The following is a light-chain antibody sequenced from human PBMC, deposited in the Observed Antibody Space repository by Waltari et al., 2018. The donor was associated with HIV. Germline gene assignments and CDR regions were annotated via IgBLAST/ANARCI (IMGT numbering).Light chain of an antibody. J-gene: IGLJ3*02. V-gene: IGLV1-47*01. CDR3: ATWDDSLSGPV. CDR2: RSN. CDR1: SSNIGSNY. Sequence: QSVLTQPPSASGTPGQRVAISCSGSSSNIGSNYVYWYQQLPGTAPKVLIYRSNQRPSGVPDRFSGSKSGTSASLAISALRSGDEADYYCATWDDSLSGPVFGGGTKLTVL.